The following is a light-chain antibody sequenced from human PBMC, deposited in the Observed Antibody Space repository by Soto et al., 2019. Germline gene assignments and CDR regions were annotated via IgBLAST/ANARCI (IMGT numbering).Light chain of an antibody. CDR3: QQSYTTPFT. J-gene: IGKJ3*01. CDR2: VAS. V-gene: IGKV1-39*01. Sequence: DIQMTQSPSSLSASVGDRVTITCRASQNIDNSLNWYQQKPGKAPRLLIYVASSLQSGVTSRFSGSGSGKEFTLTISSLQPEDFASYSCQQSYTTPFTFGPGTKVHV. CDR1: QNIDNS.